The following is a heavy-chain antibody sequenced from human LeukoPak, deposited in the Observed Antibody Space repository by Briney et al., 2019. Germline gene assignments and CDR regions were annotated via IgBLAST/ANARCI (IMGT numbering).Heavy chain of an antibody. Sequence: GGSLRLSCAASGFTVFNYWMSWVRQAPGKGLEWVAFIRYDGSNKYYADSVKGRFTISRDNSKNTLYLQMNSLRAEDTAVYYCAAQWDLFDYWGQGTLVTVSS. CDR1: GFTVFNYW. D-gene: IGHD1-26*01. V-gene: IGHV3-30*02. CDR2: IRYDGSNK. CDR3: AAQWDLFDY. J-gene: IGHJ4*02.